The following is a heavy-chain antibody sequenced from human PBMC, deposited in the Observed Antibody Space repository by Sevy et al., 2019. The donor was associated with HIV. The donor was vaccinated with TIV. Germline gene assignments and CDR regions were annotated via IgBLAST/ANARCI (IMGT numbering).Heavy chain of an antibody. CDR2: IWYDGSNK. Sequence: GGSLRLSCAASGFTFSSYGMHWVRQAPGKGLEWVAVIWYDGSNKYYADSVKGRFTISRDNSKNTLYLQMNSLRAEDMAVYYCARVKFTRIGYYYDSSGSIIDYWGQGTLVTVSS. V-gene: IGHV3-33*01. CDR1: GFTFSSYG. D-gene: IGHD3-22*01. J-gene: IGHJ4*02. CDR3: ARVKFTRIGYYYDSSGSIIDY.